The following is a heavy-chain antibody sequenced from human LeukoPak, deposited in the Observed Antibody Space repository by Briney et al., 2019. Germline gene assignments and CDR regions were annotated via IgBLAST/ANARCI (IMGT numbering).Heavy chain of an antibody. J-gene: IGHJ4*02. CDR2: INSDSGGT. D-gene: IGHD4-17*01. V-gene: IGHV1-2*02. CDR1: RYTFTGYY. CDR3: ARDTITVTTPYFDY. Sequence: ASVNVSCKASRYTFTGYYIDWVRPAPGQGLEWMGWINSDSGGTNYAQKFQGRVTMTRDTSTSTAYMELSSLRSDDTAFYYCARDTITVTTPYFDYWGQGTLVTVPS.